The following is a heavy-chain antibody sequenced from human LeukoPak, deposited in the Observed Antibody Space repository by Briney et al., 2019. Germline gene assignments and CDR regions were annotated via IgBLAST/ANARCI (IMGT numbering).Heavy chain of an antibody. J-gene: IGHJ4*02. CDR2: IYYSGST. Sequence: PSETLSLTCTVSGGSISSYYRSWIRQPPGKGLEWIGYIYYSGSTNYNPSLKSRVTISVDTSKNQFSLKLSSVTAADTAVYYCARLSVDTAMVIDYWGQGTLVTVSS. D-gene: IGHD5-18*01. V-gene: IGHV4-59*08. CDR1: GGSISSYY. CDR3: ARLSVDTAMVIDY.